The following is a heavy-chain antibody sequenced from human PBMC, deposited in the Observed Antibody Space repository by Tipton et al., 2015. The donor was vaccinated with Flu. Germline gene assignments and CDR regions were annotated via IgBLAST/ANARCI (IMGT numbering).Heavy chain of an antibody. D-gene: IGHD3-10*02. CDR1: GDSIASRYY. V-gene: IGHV4-38-2*01. Sequence: GLVKPSETLSLTCSVSGDSIASRYYWGWIRQTPGKGLEWIGNSDHSGNTYYNPSLKSRVIISVDRSKNQFSLRLRSVTAADTAVYYCARHTGDSVRGIVDYWGQGTVVTVSS. J-gene: IGHJ4*02. CDR3: ARHTGDSVRGIVDY. CDR2: SDHSGNT.